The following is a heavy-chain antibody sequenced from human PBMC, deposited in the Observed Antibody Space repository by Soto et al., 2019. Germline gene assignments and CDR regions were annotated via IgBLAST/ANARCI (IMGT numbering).Heavy chain of an antibody. D-gene: IGHD6-25*01. CDR2: IIPILGIA. V-gene: IGHV1-69*02. CDR1: GGTFSSYT. CDR3: ARGGIAADYFAY. J-gene: IGHJ4*02. Sequence: QVQLVQSGAEVKKPGSSVKVSCKASGGTFSSYTISWVRQAPGQGLEWMGRIIPILGIANYAQKFQGRVTITADKSASTAYMGLSSLRSEDTAVYYCARGGIAADYFAYWGQGTLVTVSS.